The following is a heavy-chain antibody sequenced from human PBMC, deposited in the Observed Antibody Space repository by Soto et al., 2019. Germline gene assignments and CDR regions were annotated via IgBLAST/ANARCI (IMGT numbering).Heavy chain of an antibody. J-gene: IGHJ6*02. CDR1: GGSFSGYD. D-gene: IGHD3-10*01. CDR3: ASARGSGMDV. CDR2: INHSGST. V-gene: IGHV4-34*01. Sequence: QVQLQQWGAGLLKPSETLSLTCAVYGGSFSGYDWSWIRQPPGKGLEWIGEINHSGSTNYNPSLKSRVTISVYTAKNQFSLKLSSVAAADTAVYYGASARGSGMDVWGQGTTVTVSS.